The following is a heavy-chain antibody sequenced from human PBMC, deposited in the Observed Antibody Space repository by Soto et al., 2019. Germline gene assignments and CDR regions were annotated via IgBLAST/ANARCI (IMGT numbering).Heavy chain of an antibody. D-gene: IGHD3-22*01. CDR2: ISAYNGNT. V-gene: IGHV1-18*01. CDR3: ARGGDYYDSSGYSWFDP. Sequence: ASVKVSCKASGYTFTSYGISWVRQAPGQGLEWMGWISAYNGNTNYAQKLQGRVTMTTDTSTSTAYMELRSLRSDDTAVYYCARGGDYYDSSGYSWFDPWGQGTLVTVSS. CDR1: GYTFTSYG. J-gene: IGHJ5*02.